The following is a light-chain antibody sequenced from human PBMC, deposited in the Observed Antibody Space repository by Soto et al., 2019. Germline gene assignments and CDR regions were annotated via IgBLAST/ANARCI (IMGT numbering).Light chain of an antibody. J-gene: IGLJ2*01. CDR1: SDDIGDYKY. Sequence: QSALTQPASVSGSPGQSITISCTGSSDDIGDYKYVSWYKQHPGKAPKLMIYDVSNRPSGVSNRFSASKSGNTASLTISGLQAEDEADYYCSSYTSTNFVIFGGRTKLTVL. V-gene: IGLV2-14*01. CDR3: SSYTSTNFVI. CDR2: DVS.